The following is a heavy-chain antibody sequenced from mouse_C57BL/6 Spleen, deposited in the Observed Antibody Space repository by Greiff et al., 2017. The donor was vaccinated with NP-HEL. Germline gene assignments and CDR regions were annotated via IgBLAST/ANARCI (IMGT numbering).Heavy chain of an antibody. V-gene: IGHV5-17*01. CDR1: GFTFSDYG. Sequence: DVQLQESGGGLVKPGGSLKLSCAASGFTFSDYGMHWVRQAPEKGLEWVAYISSGSSTIYYADTVKGRFTISRDNAKNTLFLQMTSLRSEDTAMYYCARGGSSYEAVDYWGQGTSVTVSS. J-gene: IGHJ4*01. D-gene: IGHD1-1*01. CDR2: ISSGSSTI. CDR3: ARGGSSYEAVDY.